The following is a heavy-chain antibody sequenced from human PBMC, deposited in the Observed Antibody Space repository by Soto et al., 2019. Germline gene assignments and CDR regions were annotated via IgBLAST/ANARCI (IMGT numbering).Heavy chain of an antibody. CDR3: TKDPLGAVASGD. J-gene: IGHJ4*02. CDR2: INAGNGDT. Sequence: QVQLVQSGAEVKKPGASVKVSCKASGYTFTNYAMHWVRQAPGQRLEWMGWINAGNGDTKYSQKFQGRVTFTRDTSASTAYMELSSLRSEDTAVYYCTKDPLGAVASGDWGQGTLVTVSS. CDR1: GYTFTNYA. D-gene: IGHD6-19*01. V-gene: IGHV1-3*01.